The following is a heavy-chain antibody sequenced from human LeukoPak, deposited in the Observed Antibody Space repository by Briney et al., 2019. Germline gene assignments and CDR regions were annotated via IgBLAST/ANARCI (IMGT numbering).Heavy chain of an antibody. D-gene: IGHD2-2*01. CDR3: ARTKYQLLASGESDY. CDR1: GYTFTSYG. V-gene: IGHV1-18*01. J-gene: IGHJ4*02. CDR2: ISAYNGNT. Sequence: ASVKVSCKASGYTFTSYGISWVRQAPGQGLEWMGWISAYNGNTNYAQKLQGRVTMTTDTSTSTAYMELRSLRSDDTAVYYCARTKYQLLASGESDYWGQGTLVTVSS.